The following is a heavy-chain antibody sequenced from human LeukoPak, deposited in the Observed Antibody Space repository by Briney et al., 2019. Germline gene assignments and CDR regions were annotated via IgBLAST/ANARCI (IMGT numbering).Heavy chain of an antibody. CDR3: ARVIAGEQWLPYYYYYGMDA. CDR1: GYTFTGYY. D-gene: IGHD6-19*01. CDR2: INPNSGGT. V-gene: IGHV1-2*02. J-gene: IGHJ6*02. Sequence: ASVKVFCKASGYTFTGYYMHWVRQAPGQGLEWMGWINPNSGGTNYAQKFQGRVTMTRDTSISTAYMELSRLRSDDTAVYYCARVIAGEQWLPYYYYYGMDAWGQGTTVTVSS.